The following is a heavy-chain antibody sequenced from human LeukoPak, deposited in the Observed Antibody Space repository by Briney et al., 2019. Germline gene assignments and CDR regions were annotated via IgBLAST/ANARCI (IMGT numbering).Heavy chain of an antibody. CDR2: ISSSSTI. J-gene: IGHJ6*02. CDR1: GFTFSSYS. V-gene: IGHV3-48*01. Sequence: GGSLRLSCAASGFTFSSYSMNWVRQAPGKGLEWVSYISSSSTIYYADSVKGRFTISRDNAKNSLYLQMNSLRAEDTAVYYCAREPDTDVWGQGTTVTVSS. CDR3: AREPDTDV.